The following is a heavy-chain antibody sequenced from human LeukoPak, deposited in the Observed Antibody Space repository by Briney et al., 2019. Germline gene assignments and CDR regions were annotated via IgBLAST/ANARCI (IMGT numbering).Heavy chain of an antibody. V-gene: IGHV4-59*01. CDR3: ARFADTDYWFDP. Sequence: TSETLSLTCTVSGGSISSDHWNWIRQPPGKGLEWIGCIFYSGRTYYNPSLKSRVTISVDMSKSQFSLRLTSVTAADTAVYYCARFADTDYWFDPWGQGTLVTVSS. CDR1: GGSISSDH. CDR2: IFYSGRT. J-gene: IGHJ5*02.